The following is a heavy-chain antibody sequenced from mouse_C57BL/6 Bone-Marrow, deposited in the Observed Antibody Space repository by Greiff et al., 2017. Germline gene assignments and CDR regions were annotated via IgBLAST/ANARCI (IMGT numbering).Heavy chain of an antibody. J-gene: IGHJ2*01. CDR3: AGFITTVVPYFDY. Sequence: DVHLVESGPGLVKPSQSLSLTCSVTGYSITSGYYWNWIRQFPGNKLEWMGYISYDGSNNYNPSLKNRISITRDTSKNQFFLKLNSVTTEDTATYYCAGFITTVVPYFDYWGQGTTLTVSS. D-gene: IGHD1-1*01. V-gene: IGHV3-6*01. CDR2: ISYDGSN. CDR1: GYSITSGYY.